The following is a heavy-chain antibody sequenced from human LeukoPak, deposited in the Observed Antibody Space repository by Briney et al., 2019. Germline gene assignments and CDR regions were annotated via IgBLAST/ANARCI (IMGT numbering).Heavy chain of an antibody. D-gene: IGHD3-22*01. Sequence: SETLSLTCAVYGGSFSGYYWSWLRQPPGKGLEWIGEINHSGSANYNPSLKSRVTISVDTSKNQFSLKLSSVTAADTAVYYCAREAYYDSSGYYSDAFDIWGQGTMVTVSS. J-gene: IGHJ3*02. CDR3: AREAYYDSSGYYSDAFDI. V-gene: IGHV4-34*09. CDR2: INHSGSA. CDR1: GGSFSGYY.